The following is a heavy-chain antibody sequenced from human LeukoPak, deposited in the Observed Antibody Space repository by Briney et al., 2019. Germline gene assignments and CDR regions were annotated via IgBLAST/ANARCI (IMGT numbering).Heavy chain of an antibody. D-gene: IGHD2-2*01. V-gene: IGHV3-23*01. CDR3: AKPEVGVASIDC. CDR2: ISSGGTP. J-gene: IGHJ4*02. Sequence: GGSLRLSCGASGFTFTSSAMTWVRQAPGKGLEWVSAISSGGTPYYAASVRGRFIISRDTSTNTLYLQVKSLTAEDTAVYYCAKPEVGVASIDCWGQGTLVTVSS. CDR1: GFTFTSSA.